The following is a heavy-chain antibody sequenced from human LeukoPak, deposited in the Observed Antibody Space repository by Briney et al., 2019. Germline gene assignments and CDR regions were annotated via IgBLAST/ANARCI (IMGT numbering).Heavy chain of an antibody. J-gene: IGHJ4*02. V-gene: IGHV4-39*01. D-gene: IGHD3-9*01. CDR3: ARLPERSDLLPSYANSFNW. CDR2: IHYSGST. Sequence: SETLSLTCTVSGGSISSSNYYWAWIRQPPGKGLEGIGNIHYSGSTYYNASLNSRITMSIDTSKNRFSLRLSSVTAADTAVFFCARLPERSDLLPSYANSFNWWGQGTLVTVSS. CDR1: GGSISSSNYY.